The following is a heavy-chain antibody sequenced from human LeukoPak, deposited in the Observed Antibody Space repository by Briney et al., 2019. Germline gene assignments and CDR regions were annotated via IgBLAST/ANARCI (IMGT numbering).Heavy chain of an antibody. CDR3: ARGPMYGSGTLDWFDP. V-gene: IGHV1-18*01. Sequence: ASVKVSCKASGYTFTSYGISWVRQAPGQGREWMGWISAYNGNTNYAQKLQGRVTMTTDTSTRTAYMELRSLRSDDTAVYYCARGPMYGSGTLDWFDPWGQGTLVTVSS. CDR2: ISAYNGNT. CDR1: GYTFTSYG. D-gene: IGHD3-10*01. J-gene: IGHJ5*02.